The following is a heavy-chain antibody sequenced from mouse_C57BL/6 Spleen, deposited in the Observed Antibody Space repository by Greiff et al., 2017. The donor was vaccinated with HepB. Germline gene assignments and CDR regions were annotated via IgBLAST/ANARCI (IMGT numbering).Heavy chain of an antibody. CDR1: GYTFTSYW. CDR2: IHPNSGST. D-gene: IGHD2-4*01. CDR3: ACCHYYDYDGGSLFDY. J-gene: IGHJ2*01. V-gene: IGHV1-64*01. Sequence: QVQLQQPGAELVKPGASVKLSCKASGYTFTSYWMHWVKQRPGQGLEWIGMIHPNSGSTNYNEKFKSKATLTVDKSSSTAYMQLSSLTSEDSAVYYCACCHYYDYDGGSLFDYWGQGTTLTVSS.